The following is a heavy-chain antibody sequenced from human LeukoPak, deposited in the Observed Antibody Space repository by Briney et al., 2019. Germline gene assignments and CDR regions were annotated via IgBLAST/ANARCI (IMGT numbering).Heavy chain of an antibody. Sequence: GSLRLSCAASGFTFSSYAMSWVRQAPGKGLEWVSAISGSGGSTYYADSVKGRFTISRDNSKNTLYLQMNSLRAEDTAVYYCAKWSDIVVVVAASRYFDYWGQGTLVTVSS. J-gene: IGHJ4*02. CDR1: GFTFSSYA. V-gene: IGHV3-23*01. CDR2: ISGSGGST. CDR3: AKWSDIVVVVAASRYFDY. D-gene: IGHD2-15*01.